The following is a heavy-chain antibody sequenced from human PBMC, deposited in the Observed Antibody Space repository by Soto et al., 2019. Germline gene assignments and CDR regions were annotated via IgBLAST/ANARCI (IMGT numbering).Heavy chain of an antibody. CDR1: GYTFTSYG. CDR3: ARIVRPHYYDSSEDAFDI. J-gene: IGHJ3*02. CDR2: ISAYNGNT. D-gene: IGHD3-22*01. V-gene: IGHV1-18*01. Sequence: ASVKVSCKASGYTFTSYGISWVRQAPGQGLEWMGWISAYNGNTNYAQKLQGRVTMTTDTSTSTAYMELRSLRSDDTAVYYCARIVRPHYYDSSEDAFDIWGQGTMVTV.